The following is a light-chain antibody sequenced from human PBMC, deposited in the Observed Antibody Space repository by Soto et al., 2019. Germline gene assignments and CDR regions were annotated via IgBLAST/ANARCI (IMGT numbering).Light chain of an antibody. Sequence: QSVLAQPASVSGSPGQSVTISCTGTSSDVGAYNSVSWYQQHPDKAPQLMIYKGTQRPSGVSNRFSGSTSGNAASLTISGLQAGDEADSFCCSSAPESTYVFGTGTKLTVL. CDR3: CSSAPESTYV. CDR1: SSDVGAYNS. V-gene: IGLV2-23*01. CDR2: KGT. J-gene: IGLJ1*01.